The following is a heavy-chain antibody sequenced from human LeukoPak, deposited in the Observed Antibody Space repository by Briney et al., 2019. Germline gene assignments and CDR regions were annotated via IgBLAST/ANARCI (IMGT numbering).Heavy chain of an antibody. V-gene: IGHV3-23*01. J-gene: IGHJ3*01. CDR1: GFPFPTYA. CDR2: VRVSDGAR. CDR3: ATEVRWQPYSSDG. Sequence: GGSLRLSCVASGFPFPTYAMMWVRHAPGEGLVWGSSVRVSDGARFYAASVKSRFTTSRDNAKNTLSLQLNSLSAEDTAAYYCATEVRWQPYSSDGSSHGTMATVSS. D-gene: IGHD5-24*01.